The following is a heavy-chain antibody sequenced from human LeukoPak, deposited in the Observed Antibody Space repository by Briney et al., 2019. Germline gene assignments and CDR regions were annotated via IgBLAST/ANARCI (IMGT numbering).Heavy chain of an antibody. D-gene: IGHD3-10*01. V-gene: IGHV1-18*01. CDR2: ISAYNGNT. CDR3: GRVDAYFYGSGVSRAFHM. Sequence: ASVKVSCKASGYSFTSYGISWVRQAPGQGLEWMGWISAYNGNTNYGQKLQGRVTMTTDTSTSTAYMELTSLRSEDTAVYYCGRVDAYFYGSGVSRAFHMWGQGTMVTVSS. J-gene: IGHJ3*02. CDR1: GYSFTSYG.